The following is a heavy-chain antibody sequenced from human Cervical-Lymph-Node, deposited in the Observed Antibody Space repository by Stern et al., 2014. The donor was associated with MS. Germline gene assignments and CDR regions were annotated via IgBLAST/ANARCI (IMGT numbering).Heavy chain of an antibody. D-gene: IGHD1-26*01. CDR3: ARIYSGSSDFDY. V-gene: IGHV3-11*06. Sequence: MQLVESGGGLVKPGGSLRLSCAASGFTFSDYYMSWIRQAPGKGLEWVSYISSSSSYTNYADSVKGRFTISRDNAKNSLYLQMNSLRAEDTAVYYCARIYSGSSDFDYWGQGTLVTVSS. CDR1: GFTFSDYY. J-gene: IGHJ4*02. CDR2: ISSSSSYT.